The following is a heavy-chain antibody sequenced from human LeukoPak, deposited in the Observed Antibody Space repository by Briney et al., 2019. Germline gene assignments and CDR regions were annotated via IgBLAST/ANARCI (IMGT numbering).Heavy chain of an antibody. CDR1: GGSISSYY. V-gene: IGHV4-59*08. CDR3: ASQYCGGDCHFDY. D-gene: IGHD2-21*02. CDR2: IYYSGST. J-gene: IGHJ4*02. Sequence: SETLSLTCTVSGGSISSYYWSWIRQPPGKGLEWIGYIYYSGSTNCNPSLKSRVTISVDTSKNQLSLKLSSVTAADTAVYYCASQYCGGDCHFDYWGQGTLVTVSS.